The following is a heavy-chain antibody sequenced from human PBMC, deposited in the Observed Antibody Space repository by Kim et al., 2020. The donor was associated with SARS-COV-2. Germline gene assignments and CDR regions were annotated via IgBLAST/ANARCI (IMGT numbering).Heavy chain of an antibody. Sequence: GGSLRLSCGTSGFTFKECGMTWVRQVPGEGLECVAAITWNGGVTGYADSVKGRFIISRDNANNFLYLQMNSLRVEDTAFYYCARGPDILTGPIDLWGQGTLVTVSS. J-gene: IGHJ5*02. CDR3: ARGPDILTGPIDL. D-gene: IGHD3-9*01. CDR2: ITWNGGVT. V-gene: IGHV3-20*04. CDR1: GFTFKECG.